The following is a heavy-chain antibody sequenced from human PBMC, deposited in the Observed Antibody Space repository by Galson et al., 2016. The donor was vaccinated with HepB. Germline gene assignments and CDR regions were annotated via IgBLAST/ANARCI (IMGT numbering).Heavy chain of an antibody. J-gene: IGHJ4*02. CDR1: GFTFSNYA. V-gene: IGHV3-23*01. D-gene: IGHD1/OR15-1a*01. CDR3: AKGTHGNAFNFDY. Sequence: SLRLSCAASGFTFSNYAMTWVRQAPGKGLEWVSAINGNGDYIFYADSVKGRFTISRDNSKNTLYLQMNSLRVEDTAVYYCAKGTHGNAFNFDYWGQGTLVTVSS. CDR2: INGNGDYI.